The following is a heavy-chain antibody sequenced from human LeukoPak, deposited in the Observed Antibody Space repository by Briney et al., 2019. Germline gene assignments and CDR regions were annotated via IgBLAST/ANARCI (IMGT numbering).Heavy chain of an antibody. CDR3: ARDRGRDGYIWPLGYFDY. V-gene: IGHV1-69*13. Sequence: SVKVSCKASGGTFSSYAISWVRQAPGQGLEWMGGIIPIFGTANYAQKFQGRVTITADESTSTAYMELSSLRSEDTAVYYCARDRGRDGYIWPLGYFDYWGQGTLVTVSS. CDR2: IIPIFGTA. CDR1: GGTFSSYA. J-gene: IGHJ4*02. D-gene: IGHD5-24*01.